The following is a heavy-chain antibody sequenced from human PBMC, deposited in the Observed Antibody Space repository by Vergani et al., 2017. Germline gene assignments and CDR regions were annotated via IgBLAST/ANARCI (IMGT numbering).Heavy chain of an antibody. CDR3: AKDLSNWNDDSDAFDI. V-gene: IGHV3-23*01. J-gene: IGHJ3*02. CDR1: GFTFSSYA. Sequence: VELLESGGGLAQPGGSLRLSCAASGFTFSSYAMSWVRQAPGKGLEWVSAISGSGGSTYYADSVKGRFTISRDNSKNTLYLQMNSLRAEDTAVYYCAKDLSNWNDDSDAFDIWGQGTMVTVSS. CDR2: ISGSGGST. D-gene: IGHD1-1*01.